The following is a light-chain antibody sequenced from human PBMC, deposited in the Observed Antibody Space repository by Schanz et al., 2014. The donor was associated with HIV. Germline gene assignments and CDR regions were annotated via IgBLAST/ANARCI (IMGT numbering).Light chain of an antibody. CDR3: CSYAGSSTWV. CDR2: DVT. CDR1: SGDVGRYDY. J-gene: IGLJ3*02. Sequence: QSALTQPASVSGSLGQSITISCTGTSGDVGRYDYVSWYQQHPGQAPKLLIYDVTYRPSGISNRFSGSKSGYTASLTISGLQAEDEADYYCCSYAGSSTWVFGGGTKLTVL. V-gene: IGLV2-14*03.